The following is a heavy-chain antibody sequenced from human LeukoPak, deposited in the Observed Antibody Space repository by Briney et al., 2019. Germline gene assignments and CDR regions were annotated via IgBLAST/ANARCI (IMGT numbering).Heavy chain of an antibody. J-gene: IGHJ4*02. Sequence: PSETLSLTCAVYGGSFSGYYWSWIRQPPGKGLEWIGEINHSGSTNYNTSLKSRVTISVDTSKNQFSLKLSSVTAADTAVYYCARANYGSGKDYWGQGTLVTVSS. D-gene: IGHD3-10*01. V-gene: IGHV4-34*01. CDR3: ARANYGSGKDY. CDR1: GGSFSGYY. CDR2: INHSGST.